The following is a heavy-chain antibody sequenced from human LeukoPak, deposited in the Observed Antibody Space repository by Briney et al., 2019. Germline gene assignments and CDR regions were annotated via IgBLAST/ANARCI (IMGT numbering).Heavy chain of an antibody. D-gene: IGHD5-18*01. Sequence: GGSLRLSCAASGFAFNNDAMTWVRQPPGKGLEWVSTIVGDSTIEYYADSVKGRFTISSDNSKTMLFLHMNSLRAEDTAIYCCARQPYFYYYLDVWGKGTTVTVTS. CDR3: ARQPYFYYYLDV. V-gene: IGHV3-23*01. CDR2: IVGDSTIE. CDR1: GFAFNNDA. J-gene: IGHJ6*03.